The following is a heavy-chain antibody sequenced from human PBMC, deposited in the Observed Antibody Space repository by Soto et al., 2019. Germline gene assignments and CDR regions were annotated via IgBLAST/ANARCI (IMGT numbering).Heavy chain of an antibody. CDR2: IWYDGSNK. CDR1: GFTFSSYG. Sequence: QVQLVESGGGVVQPGRSLRLSCAASGFTFSSYGMHWVRQAPGKGLEWVAVIWYDGSNKYYADSVKGRFTISRDNSKNTLYLQMNRLRAEDTAVYYFARDSEAVVTAMGYYYYYYGMDVWGQGTTVTVSS. CDR3: ARDSEAVVTAMGYYYYYYGMDV. J-gene: IGHJ6*02. D-gene: IGHD2-21*02. V-gene: IGHV3-33*01.